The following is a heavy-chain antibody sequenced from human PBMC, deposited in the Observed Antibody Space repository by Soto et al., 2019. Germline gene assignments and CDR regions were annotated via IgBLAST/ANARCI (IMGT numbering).Heavy chain of an antibody. V-gene: IGHV4-59*01. CDR1: GGSISYYY. J-gene: IGHJ4*02. CDR3: VSYDRQSGRYALDY. D-gene: IGHD3-10*01. Sequence: TCAVYGGSISYYYWSWIRQPPGKGLEWIGYVYYDGSTNYNPSLESRVTMSIDTSKNQFSLKLSSVIAADTAVYYCVSYDRQSGRYALDYWGQGTLVTVSS. CDR2: VYYDGST.